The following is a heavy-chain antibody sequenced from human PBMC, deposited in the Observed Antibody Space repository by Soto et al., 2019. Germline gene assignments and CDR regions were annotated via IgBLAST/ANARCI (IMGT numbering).Heavy chain of an antibody. D-gene: IGHD3-22*01. CDR2: ISYDESNK. V-gene: IGHV3-30*18. J-gene: IGHJ3*02. CDR1: GFTFSTYD. CDR3: AKDRYDGSGYPDAFDI. Sequence: QVQLVESGGGVVQPGRSLRLSCAASGFTFSTYDMHWVRLAPGKGLEWVAVISYDESNKYYADSVKGRFTISRDNSKNTLCLQMNSLRAEDTAVYYCAKDRYDGSGYPDAFDIWGQGTMVTVSS.